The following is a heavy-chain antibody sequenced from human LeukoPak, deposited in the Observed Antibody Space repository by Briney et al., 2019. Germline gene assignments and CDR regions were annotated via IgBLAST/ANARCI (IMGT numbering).Heavy chain of an antibody. CDR1: GGSISSGSYY. CDR2: IDTSGST. D-gene: IGHD5-24*01. CDR3: ARVPFYDLDGYNMVDI. V-gene: IGHV4-61*02. J-gene: IGHJ3*02. Sequence: SETLSLTCTVSGGSISSGSYYWRWIRQPAGKGLEWIGRIDTSGSTNYNPSLKSRVTISADTSKNQFSLKLSSVTAAGTALYYCARVPFYDLDGYNMVDIWGQGTMVTVSS.